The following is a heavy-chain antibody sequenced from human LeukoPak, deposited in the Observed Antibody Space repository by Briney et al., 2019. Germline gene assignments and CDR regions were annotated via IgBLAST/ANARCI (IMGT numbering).Heavy chain of an antibody. CDR3: AKVHCISTNCNHIWTYFDY. CDR1: GGTFSSYA. V-gene: IGHV1-69*13. Sequence: SVKVSCKASGGTFSSYAISWVRQAPGQGLEWMGGIIPIFGTANYAQKFQGRVTITADESTSTAYMELSSLRSEDTAVYYCAKVHCISTNCNHIWTYFDYWGQGTLVTVSS. D-gene: IGHD2-2*01. J-gene: IGHJ4*02. CDR2: IIPIFGTA.